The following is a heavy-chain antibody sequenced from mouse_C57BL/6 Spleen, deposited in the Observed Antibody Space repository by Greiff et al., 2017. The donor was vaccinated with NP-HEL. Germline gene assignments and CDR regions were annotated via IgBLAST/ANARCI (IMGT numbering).Heavy chain of an antibody. D-gene: IGHD1-1*01. CDR1: GYAFSSYW. Sequence: QVQLQQSGAELVKPGASVKISCKASGYAFSSYWMNWVKQRPGKGLERIGQIYPGDGDTNYNGKFKGKATLTADKSSSTAYMQLSSLTSEDSAVYFCARSNYYGTPWFAYWGQGTLVTVSA. J-gene: IGHJ3*01. CDR3: ARSNYYGTPWFAY. V-gene: IGHV1-80*01. CDR2: IYPGDGDT.